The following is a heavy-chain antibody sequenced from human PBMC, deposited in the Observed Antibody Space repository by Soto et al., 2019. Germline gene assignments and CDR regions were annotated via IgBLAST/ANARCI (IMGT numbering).Heavy chain of an antibody. CDR2: ISSNGGST. V-gene: IGHV3-64D*08. CDR3: VKDLPEGHSGRDY. Sequence: GGSLRLSCSASGFTFSSYAMHWVRQAPGKGLEYVSAISSNGGSTHYADSVKGRFTISRDNSKNTLYLQMSSLRAEDTAVYYCVKDLPEGHSGRDYWGQGTLVTVSS. J-gene: IGHJ4*02. D-gene: IGHD6-19*01. CDR1: GFTFSSYA.